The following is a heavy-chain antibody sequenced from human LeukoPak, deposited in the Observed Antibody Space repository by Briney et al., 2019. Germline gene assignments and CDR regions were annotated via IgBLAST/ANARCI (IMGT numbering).Heavy chain of an antibody. CDR1: GGTFSSYA. CDR3: ARTYYYGSGSSPSYFQH. J-gene: IGHJ1*01. CDR2: IIPIFGTA. Sequence: SVKVSCKASGGTFSSYAISWVRQAPGQGLEWMGGIIPIFGTANYAQKFQGRVTITADESTSTAYMELSSLRSEDTAVYYCARTYYYGSGSSPSYFQHWGQGTLVTVSS. V-gene: IGHV1-69*13. D-gene: IGHD3-10*01.